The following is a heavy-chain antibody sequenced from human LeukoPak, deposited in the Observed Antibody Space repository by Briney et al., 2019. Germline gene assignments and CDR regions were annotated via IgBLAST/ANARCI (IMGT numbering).Heavy chain of an antibody. D-gene: IGHD3-10*01. V-gene: IGHV3-66*01. CDR3: ARGLVYGSEDAFDI. CDR1: GFTFSNAW. Sequence: GGSLRLSCAASGFTFSNAWMSWVRQAPGKGLEWVSVIYSGGSTYYADSVKGRFTISRDNSKNTLYLQMNSLRAEDTAVYYCARGLVYGSEDAFDIWGQGTLVTVSS. J-gene: IGHJ4*02. CDR2: IYSGGST.